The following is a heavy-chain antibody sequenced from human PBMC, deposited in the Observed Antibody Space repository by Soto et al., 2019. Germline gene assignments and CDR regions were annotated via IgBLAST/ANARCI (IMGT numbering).Heavy chain of an antibody. J-gene: IGHJ6*02. CDR2: MNSGGRS. D-gene: IGHD6-6*01. Sequence: GGSLRLSCAASGFTFSSYAMSWVRQAPGKGLEWVSGMNSGGRSYYADSVKGRFTISRDTSKNMLYLQMNSLRADDTAVFYCAKALQYSSSRDYFYYGMDVWGQGTTVTVSS. CDR3: AKALQYSSSRDYFYYGMDV. V-gene: IGHV3-23*01. CDR1: GFTFSSYA.